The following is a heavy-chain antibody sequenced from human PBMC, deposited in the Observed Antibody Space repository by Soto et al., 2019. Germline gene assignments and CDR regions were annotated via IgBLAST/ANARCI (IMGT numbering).Heavy chain of an antibody. CDR3: ARLKRSGELSWTFDY. CDR1: GGSVSSGSYY. V-gene: IGHV4-61*01. Sequence: SETLSLTCTVSGGSVSSGSYYWTWIRQPPGKGLEWIGCLYNSGSTNYNPALKSRVNISVDKSNNQFSLKLSSVTAADTAVYYCARLKRSGELSWTFDYWGQGTLVTVSS. D-gene: IGHD3-10*01. CDR2: LYNSGST. J-gene: IGHJ4*02.